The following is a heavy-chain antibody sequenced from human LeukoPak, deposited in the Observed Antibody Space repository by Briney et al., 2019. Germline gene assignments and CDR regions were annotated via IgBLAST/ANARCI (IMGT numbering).Heavy chain of an antibody. V-gene: IGHV4-38-2*02. J-gene: IGHJ3*02. CDR3: ARHATLSGPQYYYDSSGYSNAFDI. Sequence: SETLSLTCTVSGYAITSGYYWGWIRQPPGKGLEWIGRTYYSGSPYYHPSLKSRITISVDTSKNQFSLKLSSVTAADTAVYYCARHATLSGPQYYYDSSGYSNAFDIWGQGTMVTVSS. D-gene: IGHD3-22*01. CDR1: GYAITSGYY. CDR2: TYYSGSP.